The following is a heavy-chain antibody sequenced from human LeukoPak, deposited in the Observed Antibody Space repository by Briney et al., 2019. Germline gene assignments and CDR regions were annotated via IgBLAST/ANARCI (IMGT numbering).Heavy chain of an antibody. V-gene: IGHV3-7*01. Sequence: GGSLKLSCAASGFTFSNSGMSWVRQAPGKGLEWVANINQDGGAKYYVDSLKGRFTISRDNIEKSLYLQLNSLTADDTAVYFCARAPTTGTVDYWGQGTLVTVSS. D-gene: IGHD1-1*01. CDR3: ARAPTTGTVDY. CDR1: GFTFSNSG. CDR2: INQDGGAK. J-gene: IGHJ4*02.